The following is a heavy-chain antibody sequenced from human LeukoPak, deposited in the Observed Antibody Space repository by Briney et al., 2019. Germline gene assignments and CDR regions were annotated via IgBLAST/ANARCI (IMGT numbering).Heavy chain of an antibody. CDR3: ARAPPRDYGGKPDAFDI. J-gene: IGHJ3*02. V-gene: IGHV4-30-2*01. CDR1: GGSISSGGYY. Sequence: PSQTLSLTCTVSGGSISSGGYYWSWIRQPPGKGLEWIGEINHSGSTNYNPSLKSRVTISVDTSKNQFSLKLSSVTAADTAVYYCARAPPRDYGGKPDAFDIWGQGTMVTVSS. CDR2: INHSGST. D-gene: IGHD4-23*01.